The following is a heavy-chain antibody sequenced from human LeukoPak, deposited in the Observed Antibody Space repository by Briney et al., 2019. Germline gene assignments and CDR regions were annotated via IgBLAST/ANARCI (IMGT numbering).Heavy chain of an antibody. V-gene: IGHV3-23*01. CDR1: GFIFSDYA. CDR2: ISGGGAST. Sequence: GGSLRLSCAASGFIFSDYAMSWVRQAPGRGLEWVSSISGGGASTYYADSVKGRFTISRDKSKNTLYLQMNNLRVEDTAVYYCAKMGAKVVANNFDHWGQGTLGTVSS. D-gene: IGHD5-12*01. CDR3: AKMGAKVVANNFDH. J-gene: IGHJ4*02.